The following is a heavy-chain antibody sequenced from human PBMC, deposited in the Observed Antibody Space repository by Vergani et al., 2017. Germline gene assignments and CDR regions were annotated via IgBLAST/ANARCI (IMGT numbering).Heavy chain of an antibody. CDR3: ARGLXDCTHIRCSPPSY. J-gene: IGHJ4*02. CDR1: GFTFIMHA. Sequence: EVQLLESGGDLVQPGGSLRLSCAASGFTFIMHAMNWVRQAPGKGLEWVASISGSSSYVFYRDSVEGRFTITRDNAKKSVYLQMNSLRAEDTAMYFCARGLXDCTHIRCSPPSYWGQGTQVTVSS. D-gene: IGHD2-8*01. V-gene: IGHV3-21*01. CDR2: ISGSSSYV.